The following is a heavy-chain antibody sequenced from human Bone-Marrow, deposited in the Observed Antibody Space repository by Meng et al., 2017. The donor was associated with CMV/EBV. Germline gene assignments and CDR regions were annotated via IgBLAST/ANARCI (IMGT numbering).Heavy chain of an antibody. CDR1: GFTFSSYG. CDR2: IRYDGSNK. J-gene: IGHJ5*02. V-gene: IGHV3-30*02. Sequence: QVQLVESGGGVVQPGGSLRLSCAASGFTFSSYGMHWVRQAPGKGLEWVAFIRYDGSNKYYADSVKGRFTISRDNSKNTLYLQMNSLRAEDTAVYYCAKDIEGYCSGGSCFPPWEQGTLGTVAS. D-gene: IGHD2-15*01. CDR3: AKDIEGYCSGGSCFPP.